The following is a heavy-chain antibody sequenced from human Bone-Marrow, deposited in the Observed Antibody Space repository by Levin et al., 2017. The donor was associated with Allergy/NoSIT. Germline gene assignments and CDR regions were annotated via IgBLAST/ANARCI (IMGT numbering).Heavy chain of an antibody. D-gene: IGHD2/OR15-2a*01. CDR2: INPSGGST. V-gene: IGHV1-46*01. J-gene: IGHJ3*02. Sequence: ASVKVSCKASGYTFTSYYMHWVRQAPGQGLEWMGIINPSGGSTSYAQKFQGRVTMTRDTSTSTVYMELSSLRSEDTAVYYCARTSSSHNIDDAFDIWGQGTMVTVSS. CDR1: GYTFTSYY. CDR3: ARTSSSHNIDDAFDI.